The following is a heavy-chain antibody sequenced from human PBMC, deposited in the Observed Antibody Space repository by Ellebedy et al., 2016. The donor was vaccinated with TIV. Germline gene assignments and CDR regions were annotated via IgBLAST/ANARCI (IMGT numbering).Heavy chain of an antibody. J-gene: IGHJ4*02. D-gene: IGHD4-17*01. CDR3: ARPDYGDYASGAFDC. Sequence: PGGSLRLSCAASGFTFADYGMRCVPQAPGKGLEWVARVSWSGETTNYADSVTGRFTISRDSAKTSAILQMNSLRAEDTAVYYCARPDYGDYASGAFDCWGQGTLVTVSS. V-gene: IGHV3-20*04. CDR1: GFTFADYG. CDR2: VSWSGETT.